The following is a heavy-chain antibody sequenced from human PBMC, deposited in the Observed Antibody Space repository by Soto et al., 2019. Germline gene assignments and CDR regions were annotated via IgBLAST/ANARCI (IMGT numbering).Heavy chain of an antibody. CDR3: ARDRLRGYDRAFDY. CDR1: GFTFSDYD. V-gene: IGHV3-11*01. J-gene: IGHJ4*02. CDR2: ISGSGRTT. D-gene: IGHD5-12*01. Sequence: QVILVESGGGMVKPGGSLRLSCAASGFTFSDYDMNWFRQVPGKGLEWVSLISGSGRTTYHADSVKGRFTISRDNAKNSLYLQMDSLRAEDTAVYYCARDRLRGYDRAFDYWGQGTLVTVSS.